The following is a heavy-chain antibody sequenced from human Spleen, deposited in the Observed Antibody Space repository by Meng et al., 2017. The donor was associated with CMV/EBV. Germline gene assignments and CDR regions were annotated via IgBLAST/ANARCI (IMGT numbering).Heavy chain of an antibody. CDR3: ARGYQLPDSERDGMDV. D-gene: IGHD2-2*01. V-gene: IGHV1-46*01. J-gene: IGHJ6*02. Sequence: ASVKVSCKASGYTFTSYYMHWVRQAPGQGLEWMGIINPSGGSTSYAQKFQGRVTMTEDTSTDTAYMELSRLRSDDTAVYYCARGYQLPDSERDGMDVWGQGTTVTVSS. CDR2: INPSGGST. CDR1: GYTFTSYY.